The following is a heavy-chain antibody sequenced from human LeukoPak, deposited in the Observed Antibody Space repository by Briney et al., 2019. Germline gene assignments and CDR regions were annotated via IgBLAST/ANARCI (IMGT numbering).Heavy chain of an antibody. CDR1: GGSISSSNYY. J-gene: IGHJ4*02. CDR2: IYTSGST. V-gene: IGHV4-61*02. D-gene: IGHD3-10*01. Sequence: SETPSLTCTVSGGSISSSNYYWSWIRQPAGKGLEWIGRIYTSGSTNYNPSLKSRVTISVDTSKNQFSLKLSSVTAADTAVYYCASDYYGSGSYPYWGQGTLVTVSS. CDR3: ASDYYGSGSYPY.